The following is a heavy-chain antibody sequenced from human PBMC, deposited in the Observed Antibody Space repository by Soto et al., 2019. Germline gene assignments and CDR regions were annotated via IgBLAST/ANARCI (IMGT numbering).Heavy chain of an antibody. CDR2: TFSGGNT. Sequence: ELQLVETGGGLIQTGGSLRLSCAASGFSISSNYIAWVRQPPGKGLEWVSTTFSGGNTEYAASVKGRCSISRDNYKNTLYLQMDNVRVEDTAVYYCARKPPSAIQGWAFGMDFWGQGTTVSVSS. CDR3: ARKPPSAIQGWAFGMDF. V-gene: IGHV3-53*02. CDR1: GFSISSNY. J-gene: IGHJ6*02. D-gene: IGHD2-21*01.